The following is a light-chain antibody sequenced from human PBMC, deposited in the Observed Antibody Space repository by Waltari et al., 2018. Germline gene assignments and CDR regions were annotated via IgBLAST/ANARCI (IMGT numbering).Light chain of an antibody. Sequence: QSALTQPAPVSGSPGQSIPLSCTGRSSDIGASNFVTWYPPHPGKAPQLMIYDVSKLPSGVSNRFSGSKSGNTASLTIYGLQVEDEADYFCSSYTTTNIVVFGGGTELTVL. CDR1: SSDIGASNF. V-gene: IGLV2-14*03. J-gene: IGLJ2*01. CDR2: DVS. CDR3: SSYTTTNIVV.